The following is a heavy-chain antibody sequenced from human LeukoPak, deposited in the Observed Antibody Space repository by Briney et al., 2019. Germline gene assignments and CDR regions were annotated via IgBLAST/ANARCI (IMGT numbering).Heavy chain of an antibody. CDR1: GFTLSSYG. CDR3: AKVYPLGFHFDY. Sequence: GGSLRLSCAASGFTLSSYGMHRVRQAPGKGLEWVAFIRYDGSNKYYADSVKGRFTISRDNSKNTLYLQMNSLRAEDTAVYYCAKVYPLGFHFDYWGQGTLVTVSS. V-gene: IGHV3-30*02. CDR2: IRYDGSNK. J-gene: IGHJ4*02. D-gene: IGHD7-27*01.